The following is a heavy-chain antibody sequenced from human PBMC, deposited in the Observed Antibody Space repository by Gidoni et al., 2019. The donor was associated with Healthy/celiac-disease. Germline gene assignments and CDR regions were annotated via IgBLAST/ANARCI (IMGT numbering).Heavy chain of an antibody. D-gene: IGHD2-15*01. CDR1: GFTFDDYA. Sequence: EVQLVESGGGLVQPGRSLRLSCAASGFTFDDYAMHWVRQAPGKGLEWVSGISWNSGSIGYADSVKGRFTISRDNAKNSLYLQMNSLRAEDTALYYCAKDKLRGGRWMPFTPETSKYYFDYWGQGTLVTVSS. CDR3: AKDKLRGGRWMPFTPETSKYYFDY. J-gene: IGHJ4*02. CDR2: ISWNSGSI. V-gene: IGHV3-9*01.